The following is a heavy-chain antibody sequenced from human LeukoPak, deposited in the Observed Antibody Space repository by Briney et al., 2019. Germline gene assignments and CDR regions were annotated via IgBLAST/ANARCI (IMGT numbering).Heavy chain of an antibody. CDR2: IYTSGST. CDR3: ARESGYYYDTSGYTFDY. CDR1: GGSSNNYY. D-gene: IGHD3-22*01. V-gene: IGHV4-4*07. J-gene: IGHJ4*02. Sequence: SETLSLTCTVSGGSSNNYYWSWIRQSAGKGLEWIGRIYTSGSTNYNPSLKRRVSMSVDTSKNQFSLRLRSVTAADTAVYYCARESGYYYDTSGYTFDYWGQGILVTVSS.